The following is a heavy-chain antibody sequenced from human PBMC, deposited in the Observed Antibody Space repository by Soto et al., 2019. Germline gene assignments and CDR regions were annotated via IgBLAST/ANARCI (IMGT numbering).Heavy chain of an antibody. J-gene: IGHJ4*02. Sequence: PGESLKISCKGSGYSFTSYWIGWVRQMPGKGLEWMGIIYPGDSDTRYSPSFQGQVTISADKSISTAYLQWSSLKASDTAMYYCARGPIAAAGTGSVFDYWGQGTLVTVSS. CDR1: GYSFTSYW. CDR2: IYPGDSDT. V-gene: IGHV5-51*01. CDR3: ARGPIAAAGTGSVFDY. D-gene: IGHD6-13*01.